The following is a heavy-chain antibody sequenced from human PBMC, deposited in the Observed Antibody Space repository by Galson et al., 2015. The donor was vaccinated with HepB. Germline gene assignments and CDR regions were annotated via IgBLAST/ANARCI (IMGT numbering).Heavy chain of an antibody. V-gene: IGHV1-18*01. CDR2: VDPDSAKT. CDR1: GYTFTNYG. CDR3: ARDRSPFVYCTDVICLNWFDP. J-gene: IGHJ5*02. Sequence: SVKVSCKASGYTFTNYGINWVRQAPGQGLEWMGRVDPDSAKTLYAQKFQARVTMTTDTSTRTAYMELRSLKSDDTAVYYCARDRSPFVYCTDVICLNWFDPWGQGTLVTVSS. D-gene: IGHD2-8*01.